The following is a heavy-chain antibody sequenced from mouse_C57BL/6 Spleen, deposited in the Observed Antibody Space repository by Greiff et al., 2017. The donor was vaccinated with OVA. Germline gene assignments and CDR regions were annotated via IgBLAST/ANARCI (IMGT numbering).Heavy chain of an antibody. CDR2: IHPSDSDT. J-gene: IGHJ3*01. CDR1: GYTFTSYW. V-gene: IGHV1-74*01. CDR3: AMIYYDYQFAY. D-gene: IGHD2-4*01. Sequence: QVQLQQPGAELVKPGASVKVSCKASGYTFTSYWMHWVKQRPGQGLEWIGRIHPSDSDTNYNQKFKGKATLTVDKSSSTAYMQLSSLTSEDSAVYYCAMIYYDYQFAYWGQGTLVTVSA.